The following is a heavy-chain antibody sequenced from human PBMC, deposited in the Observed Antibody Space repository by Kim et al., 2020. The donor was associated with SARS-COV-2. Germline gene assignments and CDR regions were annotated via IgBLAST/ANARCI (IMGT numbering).Heavy chain of an antibody. CDR1: GFTFGDYA. D-gene: IGHD3-10*01. CDR2: IRWNSGSI. J-gene: IGHJ4*02. CDR3: AKDKYYGSGSYSPFDY. V-gene: IGHV3-9*01. Sequence: GGSLRLSCAASGFTFGDYAMHWVRQAPGKGLEWVSGIRWNSGSIGYADSVKGRFTISRDNAKNSLYLQMNSLRAEDTALYYCAKDKYYGSGSYSPFDYWGQGTLVTVSS.